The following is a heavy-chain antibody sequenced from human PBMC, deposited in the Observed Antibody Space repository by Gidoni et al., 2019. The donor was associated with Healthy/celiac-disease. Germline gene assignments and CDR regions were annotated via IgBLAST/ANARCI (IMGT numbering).Heavy chain of an antibody. J-gene: IGHJ4*02. D-gene: IGHD5-12*01. CDR2: IYTSGST. CDR3: ARWGRLVATYYFDY. Sequence: QVQLQESGPGLVKPSETLSLTCTVSGGSISSYYWSWIRQPAGKGLEWIGRIYTSGSTNYNPSLKSRVTMSVDTSKNQFSLKLSSVTAADTAVYYCARWGRLVATYYFDYWGQGTLVTVSS. CDR1: GGSISSYY. V-gene: IGHV4-4*07.